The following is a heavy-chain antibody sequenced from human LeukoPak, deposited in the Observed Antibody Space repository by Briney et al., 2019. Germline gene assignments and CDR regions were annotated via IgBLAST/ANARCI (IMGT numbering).Heavy chain of an antibody. J-gene: IGHJ5*02. CDR2: IYYSGST. Sequence: SETLSLTCTVSGGSISSGGYSWSWIRQHPGKGLEWIGYIYYSGSTYYNPSLKSRVTISVDTSKNQFSLKLSSVTAADTAVYYCASLRFLEWFRSTSRWFDPWGQGTLVTVSS. V-gene: IGHV4-31*03. CDR1: GGSISSGGYS. CDR3: ASLRFLEWFRSTSRWFDP. D-gene: IGHD3-3*01.